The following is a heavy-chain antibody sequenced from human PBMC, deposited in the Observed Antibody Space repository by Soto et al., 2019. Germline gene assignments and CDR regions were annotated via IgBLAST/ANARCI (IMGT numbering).Heavy chain of an antibody. CDR2: IYYSGST. J-gene: IGHJ5*02. Sequence: SETQSLTSPFSGLSISSGSYYWDWIRQPPGKGLEWIGYIYYSGSTNYNPSLKSRVTISVDTSKNQFSLKLSSVTAADTAVYYCARGGVVVVAATNNIWFDPWGQGTLVTVSS. CDR1: GLSISSGSYY. D-gene: IGHD2-15*01. V-gene: IGHV4-61*01. CDR3: ARGGVVVVAATNNIWFDP.